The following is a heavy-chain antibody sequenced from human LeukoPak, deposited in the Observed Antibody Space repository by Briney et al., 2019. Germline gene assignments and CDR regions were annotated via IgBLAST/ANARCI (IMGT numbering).Heavy chain of an antibody. CDR3: ARVWVTAAEPDH. Sequence: PSETLSLTCTVSGYSISSGYYWGWIRQPPGEGLEWIGSIYHSGRTFYNPSLKSRVTISVDTSKNQFSLKLSSVTAADTAVYYCARVWVTAAEPDHWGQGTLVTVSS. V-gene: IGHV4-38-2*02. CDR2: IYHSGRT. CDR1: GYSISSGYY. J-gene: IGHJ4*02. D-gene: IGHD6-13*01.